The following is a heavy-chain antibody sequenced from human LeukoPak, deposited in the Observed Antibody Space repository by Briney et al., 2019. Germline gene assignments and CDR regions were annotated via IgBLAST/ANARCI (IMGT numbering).Heavy chain of an antibody. V-gene: IGHV1-69*04. CDR2: IIPSLGIA. Sequence: GSSVTVSFMSSGGTFINYAISWVRPAPGQGLAWMGRIIPSLGIANYAQKFQGSVTITADKSTSTAYMELSSLRSEDTAVYYCARSVGATQKPIDYWGQGTLVTVSS. D-gene: IGHD1-26*01. CDR3: ARSVGATQKPIDY. CDR1: GGTFINYA. J-gene: IGHJ4*02.